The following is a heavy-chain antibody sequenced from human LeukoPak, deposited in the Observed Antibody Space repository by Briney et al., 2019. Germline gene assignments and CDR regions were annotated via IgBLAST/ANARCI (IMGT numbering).Heavy chain of an antibody. D-gene: IGHD1-26*01. Sequence: GSLRLSCAASGFTFSSCAMSWVRQAPGKGLEWVSTIIDSGNSIYYADSAEGRFTISRDNSKNTLYLQMNSLRAGDTAVYYCAKDPIFSGSYGVFDYWGLGTLVTVSS. CDR1: GFTFSSCA. CDR3: AKDPIFSGSYGVFDY. V-gene: IGHV3-23*01. CDR2: IIDSGNSI. J-gene: IGHJ4*02.